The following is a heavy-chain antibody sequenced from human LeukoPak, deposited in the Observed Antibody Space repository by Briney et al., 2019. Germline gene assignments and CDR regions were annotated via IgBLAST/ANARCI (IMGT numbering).Heavy chain of an antibody. CDR1: GGSISSSSYY. D-gene: IGHD6-19*01. Sequence: SETLSLTCTVSGGSISSSSYYWGWIRQPPGKGLEWIGRIYTSGSTNYNPSLKSRVTMSVDTSKNQFSLKLSSVTAADTAVYYCAREAVAGMNWFDPWGQGTLVTVSS. J-gene: IGHJ5*02. CDR3: AREAVAGMNWFDP. CDR2: IYTSGST. V-gene: IGHV4-39*07.